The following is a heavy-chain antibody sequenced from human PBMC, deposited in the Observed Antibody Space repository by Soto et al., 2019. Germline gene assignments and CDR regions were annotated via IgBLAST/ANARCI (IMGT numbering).Heavy chain of an antibody. CDR3: AKSLWDTSGWKTDY. CDR1: GDSISSLY. Sequence: QVQLQESGPGLVKPSETLSLTCTVSGDSISSLYWSWIRQPPGKGLEWIGYIYYSGSINYNPSLTSRVTISVDPSKNQFSLGLSSGTAADTAAYYCAKSLWDTSGWKTDYWGQGTLVTVSS. D-gene: IGHD6-19*01. V-gene: IGHV4-59*01. CDR2: IYYSGSI. J-gene: IGHJ4*02.